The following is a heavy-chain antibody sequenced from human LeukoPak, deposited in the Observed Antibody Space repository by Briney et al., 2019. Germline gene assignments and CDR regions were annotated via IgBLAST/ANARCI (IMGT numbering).Heavy chain of an antibody. J-gene: IGHJ6*04. Sequence: GGSLRLSCAASAFTFSSYAMSWVRHAPGDGLEWVSAISGSGGSTYYADSVKGRFTISRDNSKNTLYLQMNSLRAADTAVYYCAKGQAVAGTFYYYYYGMDVWGKGTTVTVSS. CDR2: ISGSGGST. CDR3: AKGQAVAGTFYYYYYGMDV. V-gene: IGHV3-23*01. CDR1: AFTFSSYA. D-gene: IGHD6-19*01.